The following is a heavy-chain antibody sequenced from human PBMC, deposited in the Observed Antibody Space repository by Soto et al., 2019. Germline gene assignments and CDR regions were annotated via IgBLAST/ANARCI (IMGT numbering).Heavy chain of an antibody. D-gene: IGHD3-3*01. J-gene: IGHJ4*02. CDR3: ARTSDLNYDFWSGYFNGFDY. CDR2: IYYSGST. Sequence: NPSETLSLTCTVSGGSISSSSYYWGWIRQPPGKGLEWIGSIYYSGSTYYNPSLKSRVTISVDTSKNQFSLKLSSVTAADTAVYYCARTSDLNYDFWSGYFNGFDYWGQGTLVTVPS. V-gene: IGHV4-39*01. CDR1: GGSISSSSYY.